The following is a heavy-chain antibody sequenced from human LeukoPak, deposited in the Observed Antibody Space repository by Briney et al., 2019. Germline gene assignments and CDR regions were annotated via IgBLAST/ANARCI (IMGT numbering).Heavy chain of an antibody. Sequence: GGSLRLSCAASGFTFSSYAMHWVRQAPGKGLEWVAVISYDGSNKYYADSVKGRFTISRDNSKNTLYLQMNSLGAEDTAVYYCARDSADRYDSSGYYPLDYWGQGTLVTVSS. J-gene: IGHJ4*02. CDR1: GFTFSSYA. CDR3: ARDSADRYDSSGYYPLDY. V-gene: IGHV3-30-3*01. D-gene: IGHD3-22*01. CDR2: ISYDGSNK.